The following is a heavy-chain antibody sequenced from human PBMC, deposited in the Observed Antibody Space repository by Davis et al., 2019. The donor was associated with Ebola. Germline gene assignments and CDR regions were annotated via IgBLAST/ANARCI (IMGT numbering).Heavy chain of an antibody. Sequence: GESLKISCAASGFTFSSYWMAWVRQAPGKGLEWVANLNQDGGQKYYVDSVKGRFTISRDNAKNSLYLQMDSLRAEDTAVYYCARDSIPGILFHYWGQGTMVTVSS. D-gene: IGHD1-14*01. V-gene: IGHV3-7*01. CDR3: ARDSIPGILFHY. CDR1: GFTFSSYW. CDR2: LNQDGGQK. J-gene: IGHJ4*02.